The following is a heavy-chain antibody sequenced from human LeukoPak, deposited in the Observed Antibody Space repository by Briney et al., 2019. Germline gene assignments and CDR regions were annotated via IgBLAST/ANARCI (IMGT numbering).Heavy chain of an antibody. Sequence: GGSLRLSCAASGFTFSSYWMSWVRQAPGKGLEWVANIKQDGSEKYYVDSVKGRFTISRDNAKNSLYLQMNSLRAEDTAVYYCARDSPALGVRGVNDYWGQGTLVTVSS. CDR2: IKQDGSEK. CDR3: ARDSPALGVRGVNDY. CDR1: GFTFSSYW. V-gene: IGHV3-7*01. D-gene: IGHD3-10*01. J-gene: IGHJ4*02.